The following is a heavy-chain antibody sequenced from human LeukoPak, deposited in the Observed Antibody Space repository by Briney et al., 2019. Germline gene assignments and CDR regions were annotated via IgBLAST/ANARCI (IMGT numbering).Heavy chain of an antibody. Sequence: ASVKVSCKASGYTFTSYGISWVRQAPGQGLEWMGWISAYNGNTNYARKLQGRVTMTTDTSTSTAYMELRSLRSDDTAVYYCARGALILGYCSSTSCPEGAFDYWGQGTLVTVSS. CDR1: GYTFTSYG. V-gene: IGHV1-18*01. J-gene: IGHJ4*02. D-gene: IGHD2-2*01. CDR3: ARGALILGYCSSTSCPEGAFDY. CDR2: ISAYNGNT.